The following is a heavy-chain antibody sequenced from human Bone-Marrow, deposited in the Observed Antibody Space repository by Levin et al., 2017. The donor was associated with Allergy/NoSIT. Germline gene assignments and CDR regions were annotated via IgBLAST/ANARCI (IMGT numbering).Heavy chain of an antibody. CDR3: ARDRVIEEGFGP. CDR1: GYSISSGYY. CDR2: IYHSGST. J-gene: IGHJ5*02. D-gene: IGHD2-21*01. V-gene: IGHV4-38-2*02. Sequence: SQTLSLTCAVSGYSISSGYYWGWIRQPPGKGLEWIGSIYHSGSTYYNPSLKSRVTISVDTSKNQFSLKLSSVTAADTAVYYCARDRVIEEGFGPWGQGTLVTVSS.